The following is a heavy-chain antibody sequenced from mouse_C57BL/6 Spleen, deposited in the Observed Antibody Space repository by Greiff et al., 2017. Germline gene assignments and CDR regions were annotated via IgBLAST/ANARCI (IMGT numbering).Heavy chain of an antibody. Sequence: QVQLKQPGTELVKPGASVKLSCKASGYTFTSYWMHWVKQRPGQGLEWIGNINPCNGGTNYNEKFKSKATLTVDKSSSTAYMQLSSLTSEDSAVYYCARDDGYVYYYARDYWGQGTSVTVSS. CDR3: ARDDGYVYYYARDY. D-gene: IGHD2-3*01. V-gene: IGHV1-53*01. J-gene: IGHJ4*01. CDR2: INPCNGGT. CDR1: GYTFTSYW.